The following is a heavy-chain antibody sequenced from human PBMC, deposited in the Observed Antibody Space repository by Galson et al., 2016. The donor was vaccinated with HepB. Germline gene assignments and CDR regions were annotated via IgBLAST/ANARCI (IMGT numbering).Heavy chain of an antibody. J-gene: IGHJ4*02. CDR1: GASINNRNR. Sequence: ETLSLTCAVSGASINNRNRWGWVRQTPGQGLEWIGEVYRSGSTNYTPSLKSRLSMSVDKSKNQFSLKMTSVTASDTAVYYCARQQEAQDGYDFWGQGTLVTVSS. CDR2: VYRSGST. V-gene: IGHV4-4*02. D-gene: IGHD6-25*01. CDR3: ARQQEAQDGYDF.